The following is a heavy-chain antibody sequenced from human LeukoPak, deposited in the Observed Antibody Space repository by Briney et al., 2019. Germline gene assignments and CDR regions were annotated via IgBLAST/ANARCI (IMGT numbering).Heavy chain of an antibody. V-gene: IGHV6-1*01. CDR1: GDSVSSNSAT. Sequence: SQTLSLTCAISGDSVSSNSATWNWIRQSPSRGLEWLGRTYYRSKWYYDYAASVKSRITINPETSKNQFSLQLNSVTPEDTAVYYCARGHYDSSGYYAGMDVWGQGTTVTVSS. CDR2: TYYRSKWYY. D-gene: IGHD3-22*01. CDR3: ARGHYDSSGYYAGMDV. J-gene: IGHJ6*02.